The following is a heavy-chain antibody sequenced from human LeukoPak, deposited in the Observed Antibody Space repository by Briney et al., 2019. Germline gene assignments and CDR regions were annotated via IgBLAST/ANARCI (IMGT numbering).Heavy chain of an antibody. CDR2: INADNGDT. J-gene: IGHJ5*02. CDR1: GYTFTNYV. V-gene: IGHV1-3*01. CDR3: ARERDYYDTNGYPNNWFDP. Sequence: ASVNVSCKASGYTFTNYVMSWVRQAPGQSFEWMGWINADNGDTKYSQKFQGRVTITIDTSASTAYMELRRLKSEDTAVYYCARERDYYDTNGYPNNWFDPWGQGTLVTVSS. D-gene: IGHD3-22*01.